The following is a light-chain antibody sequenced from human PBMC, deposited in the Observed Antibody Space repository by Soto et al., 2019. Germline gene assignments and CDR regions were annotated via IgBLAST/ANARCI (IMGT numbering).Light chain of an antibody. CDR2: AAS. V-gene: IGKV1-12*01. Sequence: DIELPQSPASLSASLGESATISCRARPRVRRSLAWYQQKPGQATKLLIYAASSLQSGVPSRFSGSASGTYFTLTISSLQPEDFATYYCQQNGSSLITFGQGTRLEIK. CDR3: QQNGSSLIT. J-gene: IGKJ5*01. CDR1: PRVRRS.